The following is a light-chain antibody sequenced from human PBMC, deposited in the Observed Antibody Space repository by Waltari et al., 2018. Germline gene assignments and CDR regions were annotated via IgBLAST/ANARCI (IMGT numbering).Light chain of an antibody. J-gene: IGLJ1*01. CDR2: YPS. CDR1: NLDSKT. V-gene: IGLV3-21*04. Sequence: SYVLTHPPSLSVAPGKTASITWWGNNLDSKTVHWYPQKPRPAPILVISYPSDRPSGITERFSGSNSGNTATLNSSRVEAGDEADYYCQVWDANTDPGVFGTGTEVTVL. CDR3: QVWDANTDPGV.